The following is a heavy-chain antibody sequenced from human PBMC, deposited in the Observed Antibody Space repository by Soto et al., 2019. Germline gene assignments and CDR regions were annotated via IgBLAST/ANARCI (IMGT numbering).Heavy chain of an antibody. Sequence: GGSLRLSCAASGFTLRNYAMSWVRQAPGKGLEWVSAISGSGGSTYYADSVKGRFTISRDNSKNTLFLQMNSLRAEDTAVYYCAKGPLADPYAHEGWGQGTLVTVSS. J-gene: IGHJ4*02. CDR3: AKGPLADPYAHEG. D-gene: IGHD6-13*01. CDR1: GFTLRNYA. V-gene: IGHV3-23*01. CDR2: ISGSGGST.